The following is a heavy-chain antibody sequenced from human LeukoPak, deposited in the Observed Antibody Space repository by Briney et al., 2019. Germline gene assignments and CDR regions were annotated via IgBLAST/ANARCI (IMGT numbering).Heavy chain of an antibody. D-gene: IGHD3/OR15-3a*01. CDR3: ARALSWTIDSYYYIDV. J-gene: IGHJ6*03. V-gene: IGHV1-8*01. Sequence: ASVKVSCKASGYTFTSYDINWVRQATGQGLEWMGWMNPNSGNTGYAQKFQGRVTMTKNTSITTAYMELSSLRSEDTAVYYCARALSWTIDSYYYIDVWGKGTTVTVSS. CDR2: MNPNSGNT. CDR1: GYTFTSYD.